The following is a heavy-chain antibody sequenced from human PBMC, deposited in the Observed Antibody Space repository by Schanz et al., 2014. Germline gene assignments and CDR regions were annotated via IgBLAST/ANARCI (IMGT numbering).Heavy chain of an antibody. CDR1: GFTFSSYG. CDR2: IWSDGSTK. J-gene: IGHJ4*02. V-gene: IGHV3-33*01. D-gene: IGHD1-1*01. Sequence: QVQLVESGGGVVQPGRSLRLSCAASGFTFSSYGMHWVRQAPGKGLEWVAVIWSDGSTKYYADSVKGRFTISRDNSKNTLYLQMNSLRADDTAVYFCARAHGNNWYGKGLDYWGQGTQVTVSS. CDR3: ARAHGNNWYGKGLDY.